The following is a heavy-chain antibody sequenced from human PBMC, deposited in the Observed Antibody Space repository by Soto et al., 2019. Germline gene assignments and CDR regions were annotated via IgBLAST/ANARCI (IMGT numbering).Heavy chain of an antibody. Sequence: VASVKVSCKASGYTFTSYGISWVRQAPGQGLEWMGWISAYNGNTNYAQKLQGRVTMTTDTSTSTAYMELRSLRSDDTAVYYCARVKYYYDSSGTNDYWGQGTLVTVSS. CDR2: ISAYNGNT. CDR3: ARVKYYYDSSGTNDY. CDR1: GYTFTSYG. D-gene: IGHD3-22*01. J-gene: IGHJ4*02. V-gene: IGHV1-18*01.